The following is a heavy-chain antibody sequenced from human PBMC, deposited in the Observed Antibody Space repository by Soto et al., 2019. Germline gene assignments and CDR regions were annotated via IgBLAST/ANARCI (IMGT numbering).Heavy chain of an antibody. CDR1: GYTLTELS. D-gene: IGHD1-26*01. Sequence: GASVKVSCKVSGYTLTELSMHWVRQAPGKGLEWMGGFDPEDGETIYAQKFQGRVTMTEDTSTDTAYMELSSLRSEDMAVYYCATGFVIVGQYSTDYWGQGTLVTVSS. V-gene: IGHV1-24*01. J-gene: IGHJ4*02. CDR2: FDPEDGET. CDR3: ATGFVIVGQYSTDY.